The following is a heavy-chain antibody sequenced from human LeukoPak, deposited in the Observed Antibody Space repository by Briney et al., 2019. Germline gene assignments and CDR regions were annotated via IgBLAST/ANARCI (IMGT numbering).Heavy chain of an antibody. CDR1: GFTFSSYW. V-gene: IGHV3-21*01. Sequence: GGSLRLSCAASGFTFSSYWMNWVRQAPGKGLEWVSSISSSSSYIYYADSVKGRFTISRDNAKNSLYLQMNSLRAEDTAVYYCARNRYCSGGSCYGDAFDIWGQGTMVTVSS. CDR3: ARNRYCSGGSCYGDAFDI. J-gene: IGHJ3*02. CDR2: ISSSSSYI. D-gene: IGHD2-15*01.